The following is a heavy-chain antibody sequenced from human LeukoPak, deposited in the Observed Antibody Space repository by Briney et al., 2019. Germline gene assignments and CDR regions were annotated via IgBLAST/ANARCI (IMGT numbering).Heavy chain of an antibody. CDR2: ITSSSSYI. CDR3: ARVLAVAGALYFDY. CDR1: GFTFSSYN. V-gene: IGHV3-21*01. J-gene: IGHJ4*02. D-gene: IGHD6-19*01. Sequence: GGSLRLSCAASGFTFSSYNMNWVRQAPGKGLEWVSSITSSSSYIYYADSVKGRFTISRDNAKESLSLQMNSLRAEDTAVYYCARVLAVAGALYFDYWGQEILVTVSS.